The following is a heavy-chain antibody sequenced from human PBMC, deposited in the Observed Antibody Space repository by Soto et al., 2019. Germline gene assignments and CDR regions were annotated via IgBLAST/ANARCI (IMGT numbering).Heavy chain of an antibody. CDR1: GFTFRDYG. V-gene: IGHV3-30*18. CDR3: AKDWVGGSNKYYFEY. CDR2: ISHHGLKE. J-gene: IGHJ4*02. D-gene: IGHD1-26*01. Sequence: XGSLRLSCVASGFTFRDYGMHWVRQAPGKGLEWVAGISHHGLKEHYADSVKGRFTISRDNSKKTVYLQLNSLRGDDTAVYYCAKDWVGGSNKYYFEYWGQGTLVTVSS.